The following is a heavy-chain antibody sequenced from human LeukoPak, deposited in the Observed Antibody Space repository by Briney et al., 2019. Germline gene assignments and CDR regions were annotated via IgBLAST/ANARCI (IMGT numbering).Heavy chain of an antibody. CDR3: ARFTAAAGHD. Sequence: ASVKVSCKASGYTFTGYYMHWVRQAPGQGLEWMGWTNPNSGGTNYAQKFQGRVTMTWDTSISTAYMELSRLTSGDTAVYYCARFTAAAGHDWGQGTLVTVSS. CDR1: GYTFTGYY. V-gene: IGHV1-2*02. CDR2: TNPNSGGT. D-gene: IGHD6-13*01. J-gene: IGHJ4*02.